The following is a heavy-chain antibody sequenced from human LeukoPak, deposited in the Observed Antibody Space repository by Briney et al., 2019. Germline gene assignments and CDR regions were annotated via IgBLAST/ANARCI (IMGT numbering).Heavy chain of an antibody. D-gene: IGHD5-24*01. CDR3: AGSDGYNYPLDY. Sequence: PSETLSLTCSVSGGSIDTFYWSWLRQSPGKRLEWIGYVYFGGTKYSPSLKSRLTISLDASKSQFSLDLSSVTAADTAVYFCAGSDGYNYPLDYWGPATLVTVSS. J-gene: IGHJ4*02. CDR1: GGSIDTFY. CDR2: VYFGGT. V-gene: IGHV4-59*01.